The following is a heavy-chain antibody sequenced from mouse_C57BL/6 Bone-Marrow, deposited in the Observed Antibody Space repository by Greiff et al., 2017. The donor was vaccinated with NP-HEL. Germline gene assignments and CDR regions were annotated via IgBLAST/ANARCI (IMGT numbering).Heavy chain of an antibody. Sequence: EVQGVESGPELVKPGASVKIPCKASGYTFTDYNMDWVKQSHGKSLEWIGDINPNNGGTIYNQKFKGKATLTVDKSSSTAYMELRSLTSEDTAVYYCARENSSKWYFDVWGTGTTVTVSS. V-gene: IGHV1-18*01. J-gene: IGHJ1*03. CDR2: INPNNGGT. D-gene: IGHD6-1*01. CDR1: GYTFTDYN. CDR3: ARENSSKWYFDV.